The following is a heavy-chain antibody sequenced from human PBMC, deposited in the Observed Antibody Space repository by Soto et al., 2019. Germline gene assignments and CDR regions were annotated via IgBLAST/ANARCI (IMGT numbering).Heavy chain of an antibody. CDR1: GVSFSDYG. CDR2: ISHGGIRK. V-gene: IGHV3-30*18. D-gene: IGHD1-26*01. CDR3: VKDWVGGSNRYQLDY. Sequence: QVQLVESGGGVVQPGRSLRLSCAAAGVSFSDYGMHWVRQGPGKVLAWVAAISHGGIRKHYADSVKGRFTISRDNSKKTVYLHLSSLRRDDTAKYYCVKDWVGGSNRYQLDYWGQGTVVTVSS. J-gene: IGHJ4*02.